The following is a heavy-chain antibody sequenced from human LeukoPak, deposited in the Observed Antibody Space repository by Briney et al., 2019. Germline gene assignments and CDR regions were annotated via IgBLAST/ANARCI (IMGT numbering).Heavy chain of an antibody. D-gene: IGHD3-10*01. Sequence: GGSLRLSCAASGFTFSSYAVGWVRQAPGKGLEWVSAISGSGGSTYYADSVKGRFTISRDNAKNSLYLQMNSLRDEDTAVYYCARDHCYGSGSYYDWFDPWGQGNLVTVSS. CDR2: ISGSGGST. V-gene: IGHV3-23*01. CDR3: ARDHCYGSGSYYDWFDP. J-gene: IGHJ5*02. CDR1: GFTFSSYA.